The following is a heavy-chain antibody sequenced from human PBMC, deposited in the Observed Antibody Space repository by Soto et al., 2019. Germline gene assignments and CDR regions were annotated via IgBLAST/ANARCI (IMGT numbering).Heavy chain of an antibody. CDR2: IYHIGST. J-gene: IGHJ6*02. V-gene: IGHV4-30-2*01. CDR1: GGSISSGCYS. Sequence: SETLSLTCAVSGGSISSGCYSWSWIRQPPGKGLEWIGYIYHIGSTYYNPSLKSRVTISVDRSKNQFSLKLSSVTAADTAVYYCARVRRFLEYMDAWGQGTTVTVSS. CDR3: ARVRRFLEYMDA. D-gene: IGHD3-3*01.